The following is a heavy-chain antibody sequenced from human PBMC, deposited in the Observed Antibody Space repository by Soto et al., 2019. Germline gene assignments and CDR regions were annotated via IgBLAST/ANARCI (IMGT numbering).Heavy chain of an antibody. CDR3: AKDLFAVPNNWFDP. D-gene: IGHD2-2*01. J-gene: IGHJ5*02. CDR1: GFTFSSYA. V-gene: IGHV3-23*01. CDR2: ISGSGGST. Sequence: PGGALRLSCAASGFTFSSYAMSWVRQAPGKGLEWVSAISGSGGSTYYADSVKGRFTISRDNSKNTPYLQMNSLRAEDTAVYYCAKDLFAVPNNWFDPWGQGTLVTVSS.